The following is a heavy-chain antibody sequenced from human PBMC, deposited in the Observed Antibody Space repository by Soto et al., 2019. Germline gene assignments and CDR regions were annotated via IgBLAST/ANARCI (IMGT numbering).Heavy chain of an antibody. CDR2: IIPIFGTA. CDR3: ARGLYYYDSSGYYGMDV. Sequence: GASVKVSCKASGGTFSSYAISWVRQAPGQGLEWMGGIIPIFGTANYAQKFQGRVTITADESTSTAYMELSSLRSEDTAVYYCARGLYYYDSSGYYGMDVWGQGTTVTVSS. J-gene: IGHJ6*02. D-gene: IGHD3-22*01. CDR1: GGTFSSYA. V-gene: IGHV1-69*13.